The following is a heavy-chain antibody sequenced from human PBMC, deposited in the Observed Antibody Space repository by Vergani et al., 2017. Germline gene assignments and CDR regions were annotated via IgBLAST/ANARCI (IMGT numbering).Heavy chain of an antibody. CDR2: IKNTVDST. D-gene: IGHD5-24*01. V-gene: IGHV3-23*01. Sequence: EVQLLQSEEAGLQRGGSLRLSFVTSGFTFSSHAIRWVRQGQGQGLDWGSIIKNTVDSTHYADSVKGRFTISRANSKNTLYLQMNSRRVEYTAVYYCGRGSDNYNWGQGTLVTVSS. J-gene: IGHJ4*02. CDR3: GRGSDNYN. CDR1: GFTFSSHA.